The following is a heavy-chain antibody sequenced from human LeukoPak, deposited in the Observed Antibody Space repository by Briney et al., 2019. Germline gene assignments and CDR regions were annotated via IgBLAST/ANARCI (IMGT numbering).Heavy chain of an antibody. CDR1: GCSFTSYW. CDR2: IY. CDR3: ARRASGWYVDY. Sequence: GESLEISGKGSGCSFTSYWSGGVRRMPGKGLEWMGIIYSPSFQGQVTISADKSISTAYLQWSSLKASDTAMYYCARRASGWYVDYWGQGTLVTVSS. J-gene: IGHJ4*02. V-gene: IGHV5-51*01. D-gene: IGHD6-19*01.